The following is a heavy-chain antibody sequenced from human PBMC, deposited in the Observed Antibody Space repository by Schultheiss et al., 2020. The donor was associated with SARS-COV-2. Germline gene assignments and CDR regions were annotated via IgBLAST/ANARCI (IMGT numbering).Heavy chain of an antibody. CDR2: ISGSGGST. V-gene: IGHV3-23*01. CDR1: GFSFSSSW. CDR3: ARDPTYDFWSGYLYYYMDV. J-gene: IGHJ6*03. D-gene: IGHD3-3*01. Sequence: GGSLRLSCAASGFSFSSSWMSWVRQAPGKGLEWVSAISGSGGSTYYADSVKGRFTISRDNSKNSLYLQMNSLRAEDTAVYYCARDPTYDFWSGYLYYYMDVWGKGTTVTVSS.